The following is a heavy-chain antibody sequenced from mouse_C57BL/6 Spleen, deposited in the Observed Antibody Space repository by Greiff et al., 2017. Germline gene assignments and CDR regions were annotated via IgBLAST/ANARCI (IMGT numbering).Heavy chain of an antibody. J-gene: IGHJ2*01. CDR1: GYTFTSYW. Sequence: QVQLQQPGAELVRPGSSVKLSCKASGYTFTSYWMHWVKQRPIQGLEWIGNIDPSDSETHYNQKFKDKATLTVDKSSSTAYMQLSSLTSEDSAVYYCARGRVYGYDGDFDYWGQGTTLTVSS. CDR2: IDPSDSET. D-gene: IGHD2-2*01. CDR3: ARGRVYGYDGDFDY. V-gene: IGHV1-52*01.